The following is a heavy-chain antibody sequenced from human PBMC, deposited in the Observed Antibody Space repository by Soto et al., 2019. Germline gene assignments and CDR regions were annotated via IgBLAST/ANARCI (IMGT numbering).Heavy chain of an antibody. CDR1: GFSFSDHA. CDR3: AREYGATAMGISYFDY. J-gene: IGHJ4*02. Sequence: PGGSLRLSCAASGFSFSDHAMHWVRRAPGKGLEWVALVAHDGITKYYAGSVKGRFTVSSDKSTNSLYLQMRSLRADDTAIYYCAREYGATAMGISYFDYWGPGTLVTVSS. V-gene: IGHV3-30-3*01. D-gene: IGHD5-12*01. CDR2: VAHDGITK.